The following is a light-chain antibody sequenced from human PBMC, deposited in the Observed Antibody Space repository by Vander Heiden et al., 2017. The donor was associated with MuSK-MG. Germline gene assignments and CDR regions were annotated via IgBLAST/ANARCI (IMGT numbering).Light chain of an antibody. CDR3: QQSDSHPYT. V-gene: IGKV1-39*01. CDR1: QSISTY. J-gene: IGKJ2*01. CDR2: ATS. Sequence: DIQMTQSPSSLSASVGDRVTITCRASQSISTYLNWYQQKPGKAPKLLIYATSSLQSGVPSRFSGGGSGTDFTLTISSLQPEDFATYYCQQSDSHPYTFGQGTKLEIK.